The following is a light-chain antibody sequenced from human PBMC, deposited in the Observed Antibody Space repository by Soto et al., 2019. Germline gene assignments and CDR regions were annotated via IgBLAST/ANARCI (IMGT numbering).Light chain of an antibody. CDR3: QHYGYSQWT. Sequence: EIVLTQSPGTLSLSPGERATLSCRASQSLSSSYLAWYQQKPGQAPRLLIYGTSIRATGIPDRFSGSGSGTEFTLTITRLEPEDSAVYFCQHYGYSQWTFGQGTKVDIK. CDR1: QSLSSSY. V-gene: IGKV3-20*01. CDR2: GTS. J-gene: IGKJ1*01.